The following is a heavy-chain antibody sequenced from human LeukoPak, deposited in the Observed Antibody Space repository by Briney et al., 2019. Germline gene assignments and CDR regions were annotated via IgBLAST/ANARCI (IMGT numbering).Heavy chain of an antibody. CDR2: INPNNGDT. J-gene: IGHJ4*02. V-gene: IGHV1-2*02. CDR1: GYTFTGYY. Sequence: PVASVKVSCKASGYTFTGYYMHWVRQAPGQGLEWMGWINPNNGDTKYEQKFQGTVTMTRDTSISTAYMEMNRLTSDDTAMYYCARDSSSWEFDYWGQGTLVTVSS. D-gene: IGHD6-13*01. CDR3: ARDSSSWEFDY.